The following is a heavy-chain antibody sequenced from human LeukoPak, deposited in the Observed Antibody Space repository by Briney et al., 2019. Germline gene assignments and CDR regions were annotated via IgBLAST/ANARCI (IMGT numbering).Heavy chain of an antibody. CDR2: IYSDGSRT. D-gene: IGHD1-26*01. CDR1: GFTLSNGW. Sequence: PGGSLRLSCAGSGFTLSNGWMHWFRQGPGKGLAWVARIYSDGSRTTYADSVKGRVTIFVDNAKNTLYLQMTSLRAADTAVYYCTRSGRGGAFDIWGQGTMVTVSS. V-gene: IGHV3-74*03. J-gene: IGHJ3*02. CDR3: TRSGRGGAFDI.